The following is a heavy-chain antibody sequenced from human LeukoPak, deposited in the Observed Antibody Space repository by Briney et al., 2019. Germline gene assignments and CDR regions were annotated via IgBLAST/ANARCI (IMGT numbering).Heavy chain of an antibody. CDR2: ISSSGSTI. D-gene: IGHD3-10*02. Sequence: GGSLRLSCAASGFSVSSNYMTWVRQAPGKGLEWVSYISSSGSTIYYADSVKGRFTISRDNAKNSLYLQMNSLRAEDTAVYYCAELGITMIGGVWGKGTTVTISS. CDR1: GFSVSSNY. J-gene: IGHJ6*04. V-gene: IGHV3-48*03. CDR3: AELGITMIGGV.